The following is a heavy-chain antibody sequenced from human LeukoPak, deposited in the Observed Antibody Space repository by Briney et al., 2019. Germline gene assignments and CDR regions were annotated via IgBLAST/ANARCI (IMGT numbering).Heavy chain of an antibody. CDR3: AKDVGGPLVPAAIIDY. V-gene: IGHV3-30*02. CDR2: IRYDGSNK. CDR1: GFTFSSYG. D-gene: IGHD2-2*01. Sequence: GGSLRLSCAASGFTFSSYGMHWVRQAPGKGLEWVAFIRYDGSNKYYADSVKGRFTISRDNSKNTLYLQMNSLRAEDTAVYYCAKDVGGPLVPAAIIDYWGQGTLVTVSS. J-gene: IGHJ4*02.